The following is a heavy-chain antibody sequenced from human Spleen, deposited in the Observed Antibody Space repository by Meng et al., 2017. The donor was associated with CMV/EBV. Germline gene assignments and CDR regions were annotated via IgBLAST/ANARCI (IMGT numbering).Heavy chain of an antibody. D-gene: IGHD1-26*01. CDR3: ARGVERGSYVYNWFDP. V-gene: IGHV6-1*01. CDR1: GDSVSSNSAA. J-gene: IGHJ5*02. Sequence: SETLSLTCAISGDSVSSNSAAWNWIRQSPSRGLEWLGRTYYRSKWYNDYAISVKSRITINPDTSKNQFSLQLNSVTPEDTAVYYCARGVERGSYVYNWFDPWGQGTLVTVSS. CDR2: TYYRSKWYN.